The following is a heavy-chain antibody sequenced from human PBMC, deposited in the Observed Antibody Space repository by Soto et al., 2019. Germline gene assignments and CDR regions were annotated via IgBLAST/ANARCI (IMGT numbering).Heavy chain of an antibody. D-gene: IGHD3-3*01. CDR1: GFTFSSYG. Sequence: GGSLRLSCAASGFTFSSYGMHWVRQAPGKGLEWVAVIWYDGSNKYYADSVKGRFTISRDNSKNTLYLQMNSLRAEDTAVYYCARPLYDFWSGYDVTYYYYYGMDVWSQGTTVTVSS. V-gene: IGHV3-33*01. CDR3: ARPLYDFWSGYDVTYYYYYGMDV. J-gene: IGHJ6*02. CDR2: IWYDGSNK.